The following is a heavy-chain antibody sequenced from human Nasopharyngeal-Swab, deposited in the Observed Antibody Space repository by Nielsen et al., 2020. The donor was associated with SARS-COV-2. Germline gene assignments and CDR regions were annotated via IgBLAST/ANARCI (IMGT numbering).Heavy chain of an antibody. CDR3: ARVLTRNLVVALVLDAFDI. CDR1: GGSISSSSYY. J-gene: IGHJ3*02. Sequence: GSLRLSCTVSGGSISSSSYYGPWIRPPPGKGLERIGSIYYSGSTYYNPSLKSRVTISVDTSKNQFSLKLSSVTAADTAVYYCARVLTRNLVVALVLDAFDIWGQGTMVTVSS. D-gene: IGHD2-15*01. CDR2: IYYSGST. V-gene: IGHV4-39*07.